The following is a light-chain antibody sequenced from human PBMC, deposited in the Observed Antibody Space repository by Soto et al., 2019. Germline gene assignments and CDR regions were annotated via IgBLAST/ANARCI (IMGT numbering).Light chain of an antibody. CDR3: TSYKSSSTHLV. V-gene: IGLV2-14*01. J-gene: IGLJ2*01. CDR1: SSDVGGYNY. Sequence: QSALTQPASVSGSPGPSITISCTGTSSDVGGYNYVSWYQHHPGKAPKLKIYEVSNRRSGVSNRFSGSKSGNTASLNISSVQAEDEADYYCTSYKSSSTHLVFGGATKLPVL. CDR2: EVS.